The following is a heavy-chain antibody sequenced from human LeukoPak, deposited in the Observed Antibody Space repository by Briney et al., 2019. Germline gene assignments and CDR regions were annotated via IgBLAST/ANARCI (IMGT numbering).Heavy chain of an antibody. CDR1: GYTFTGYY. V-gene: IGHV1-2*06. D-gene: IGHD1-26*01. CDR3: AGGGGSYGDV. CDR2: FDPYSGGA. Sequence: ASVKVSCKAPGYTFTGYYMHWVRQAPGQGLEWMGRFDPYSGGASYALKLWGRVTVTRDPSISTDYMELSRLRPDDTAVYYCAGGGGSYGDVWGQGTAVTVSS. J-gene: IGHJ3*01.